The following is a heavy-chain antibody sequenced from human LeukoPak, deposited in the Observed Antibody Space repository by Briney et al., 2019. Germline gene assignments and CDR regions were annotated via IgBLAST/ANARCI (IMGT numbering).Heavy chain of an antibody. V-gene: IGHV4-59*01. CDR3: ARDRIYGSGSDHFDY. J-gene: IGHJ4*02. D-gene: IGHD3-10*01. CDR2: IYYSGST. CDR1: GGSISSYY. Sequence: SETLSLTCTVSGGSISSYYWSWIRQPPGKGLEWIGYIYYSGSTNYNPSLKSRVTISVDTSKNQFSLKLSSVTAADTAVYYCARDRIYGSGSDHFDYWGQGTLVTVSS.